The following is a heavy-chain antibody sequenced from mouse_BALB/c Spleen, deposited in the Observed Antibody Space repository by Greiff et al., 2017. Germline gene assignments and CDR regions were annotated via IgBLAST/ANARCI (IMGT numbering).Heavy chain of an antibody. J-gene: IGHJ2*02. CDR3: ASHYCSSHIDY. D-gene: IGHD1-1*01. CDR2: ISSGGSYT. CDR1: GFTFSSSG. V-gene: IGHV5-6*01. Sequence: EVQLVESGGDLVKPGGSLKLSCAASGFTFSSSGMSWVRQTPDKRLEWIATISSGGSYTYYPDSVKGRFTISRDNAKNTLYLQMSSLKSEDTAMFYCASHYCSSHIDYWGQGTSLTVSS.